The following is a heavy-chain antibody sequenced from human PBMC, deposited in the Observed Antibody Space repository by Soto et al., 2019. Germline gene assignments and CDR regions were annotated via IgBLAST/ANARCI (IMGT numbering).Heavy chain of an antibody. V-gene: IGHV3-23*01. Sequence: PWLSRRLDRPAGRYCISRWSPYYVKQAPGKGLEWVSAISGSGGSTYYAESVKGRFTISRDNSKNTLYLQMNSLRAEDTAVYYCAKEVIAFGGVIEPNLYWGQGTLATVSA. CDR3: AKEVIAFGGVIEPNLY. CDR1: RYCISRWS. CDR2: ISGSGGST. D-gene: IGHD3-16*02. J-gene: IGHJ4*02.